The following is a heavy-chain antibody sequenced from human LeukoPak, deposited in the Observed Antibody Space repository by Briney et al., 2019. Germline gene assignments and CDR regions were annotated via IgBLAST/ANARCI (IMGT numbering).Heavy chain of an antibody. CDR3: ARETDVDTAMGDY. J-gene: IGHJ4*02. V-gene: IGHV3-30*04. CDR2: ISYDGSNK. CDR1: GFTFNNYA. D-gene: IGHD5-18*01. Sequence: GGSLRLSCAASGFTFNNYAMHWVRQAPGRGLEWVAVISYDGSNKYYADSVKGRFTISRDNFKNTLYLQMNGLRAEDTAVYYCARETDVDTAMGDYWGQGTLVTVSS.